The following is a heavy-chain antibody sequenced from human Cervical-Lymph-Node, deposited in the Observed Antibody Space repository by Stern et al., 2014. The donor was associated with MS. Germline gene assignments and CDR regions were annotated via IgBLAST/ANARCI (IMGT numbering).Heavy chain of an antibody. D-gene: IGHD3-10*01. J-gene: IGHJ4*02. V-gene: IGHV3-33*01. CDR1: GFTFSSYG. Sequence: VQLVESGGGVVQPGRSLRLSCAASGFTFSSYGMHWVRQAPGKGLEWVAVIWYDGSNKYYADSVKGRFTISRDNSKNALYLQMNSLRAEDTAVYYCARGGDVRGVRLDYWGQGTLVTVSS. CDR3: ARGGDVRGVRLDY. CDR2: IWYDGSNK.